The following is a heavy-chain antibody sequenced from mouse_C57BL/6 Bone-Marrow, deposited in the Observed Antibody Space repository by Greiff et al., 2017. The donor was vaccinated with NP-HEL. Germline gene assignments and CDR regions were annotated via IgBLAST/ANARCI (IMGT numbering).Heavy chain of an antibody. V-gene: IGHV5-17*01. CDR3: ASHYYGSSPFDY. J-gene: IGHJ2*01. Sequence: EVKVVESGGGLVKPGGSLKLSCAASGFTFSDYGMHWVRQAPEKGLEWVAYISSGSSTIYYADTVKGRFTISRDNAKNTLFLQMTSLRSEDTAMYYCASHYYGSSPFDYWGQGTTLTVSS. CDR2: ISSGSSTI. D-gene: IGHD1-1*01. CDR1: GFTFSDYG.